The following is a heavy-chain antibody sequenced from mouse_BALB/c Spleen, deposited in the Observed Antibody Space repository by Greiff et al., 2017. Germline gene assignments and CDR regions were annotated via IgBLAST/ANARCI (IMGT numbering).Heavy chain of an antibody. Sequence: EVKVEESGPGLVKPSQSLSLTCTVTGYSITSDYAWNWIRQFPGNKLEWMGYISYSGSTSYNPSLKSRISITRDTSKNQFFLQLNSVTTEDTATYYCARSDYGNPFDYWGQGTTLTVSS. D-gene: IGHD2-1*01. CDR2: ISYSGST. CDR1: GYSITSDYA. V-gene: IGHV3-2*02. J-gene: IGHJ2*01. CDR3: ARSDYGNPFDY.